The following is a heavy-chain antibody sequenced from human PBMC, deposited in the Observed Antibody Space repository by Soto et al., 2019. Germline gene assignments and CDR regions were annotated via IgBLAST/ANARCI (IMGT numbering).Heavy chain of an antibody. CDR2: NSSSSSYI. V-gene: IGHV3-21*01. Sequence: EVQLVESGGGLVKPGGSLRLSCAASGFTFSSYSMNWVRQAPGKGLEWVSSNSSSSSYIYYADSVKGRFTISRDNAKNSLYLQMNSLRAEDTAVYYCARGIAAAAPNDAFDIWGQGTMVTVSP. D-gene: IGHD6-13*01. CDR3: ARGIAAAAPNDAFDI. J-gene: IGHJ3*02. CDR1: GFTFSSYS.